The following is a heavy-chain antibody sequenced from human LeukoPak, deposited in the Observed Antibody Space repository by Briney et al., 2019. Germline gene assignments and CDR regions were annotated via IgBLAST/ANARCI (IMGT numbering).Heavy chain of an antibody. Sequence: GGSLRLSCAASGFTFSSYGMSWVRQAPGKGLEWVSAISGSGGSTYYADSVKGRFTIYRDNSKNTLYLQMNSLRAEDTAVYYCAKSRNYYDSSGYDYWGQGTLVTVSS. J-gene: IGHJ4*02. V-gene: IGHV3-23*01. CDR3: AKSRNYYDSSGYDY. CDR1: GFTFSSYG. CDR2: ISGSGGST. D-gene: IGHD3-22*01.